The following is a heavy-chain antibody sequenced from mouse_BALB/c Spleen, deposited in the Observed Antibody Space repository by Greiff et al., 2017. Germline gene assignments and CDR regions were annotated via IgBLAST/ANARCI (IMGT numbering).Heavy chain of an antibody. CDR1: GFTFSSYA. J-gene: IGHJ2*01. D-gene: IGHD6-1*01. V-gene: IGHV5-6*01. Sequence: EVQLVESGGGLVKPGGSLKLSCAASGFTFSSYAMSWVRQTPDKRLEWVATISSGGSYTYYPDSVKGRFTISRDNAKNTLYLQMSSLKSEDTAMYYCARHSRRSFFDYWGQGTTLTVSS. CDR2: ISSGGSYT. CDR3: ARHSRRSFFDY.